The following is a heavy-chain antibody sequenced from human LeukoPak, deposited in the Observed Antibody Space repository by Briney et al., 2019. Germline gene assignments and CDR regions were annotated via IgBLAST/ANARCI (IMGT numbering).Heavy chain of an antibody. CDR3: ATETRPMVRGVIITENWFDP. D-gene: IGHD3-10*01. CDR2: VDPEDGET. J-gene: IGHJ5*02. V-gene: IGHV1-69-2*01. Sequence: ASVKVSCKVSGYSFTDYHMHWVQQAPGKGLEWMGLVDPEDGETIYAEKFQGRVTITADTSTDTAYMELSSLRSEDTAVYYCATETRPMVRGVIITENWFDPWGQGTLVTVSS. CDR1: GYSFTDYH.